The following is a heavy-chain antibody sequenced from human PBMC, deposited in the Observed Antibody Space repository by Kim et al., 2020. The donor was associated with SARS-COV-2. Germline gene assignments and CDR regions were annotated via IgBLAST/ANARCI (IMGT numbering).Heavy chain of an antibody. Sequence: GGSLRLSCAASGFTFSSYAMSWVRQAPGKGLEWVSAISGSGGSTYYADSVKGRFTISRDNSKNTLYLQMNSLRAEDTAVYYCASSGGDCSSTSCYPLWFDPWGQGTLVTVSS. CDR1: GFTFSSYA. D-gene: IGHD2-2*01. V-gene: IGHV3-23*01. CDR2: ISGSGGST. CDR3: ASSGGDCSSTSCYPLWFDP. J-gene: IGHJ5*02.